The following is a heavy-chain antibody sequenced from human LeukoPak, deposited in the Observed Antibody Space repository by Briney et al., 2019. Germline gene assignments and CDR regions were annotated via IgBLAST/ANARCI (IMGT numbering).Heavy chain of an antibody. D-gene: IGHD2-15*01. CDR3: ATRLGYCSGGSCSRLDY. CDR1: GYTLTELS. CDR2: FDPEDGET. V-gene: IGHV1-24*01. Sequence: APVKVSCKVSGYTLTELSMHWVRQAPGKGLEWMGGFDPEDGETIYAQKFQGRVTMTEDTSTDTAYMELSSLRSEDTAVYYCATRLGYCSGGSCSRLDYWGQGTLVTVSS. J-gene: IGHJ4*02.